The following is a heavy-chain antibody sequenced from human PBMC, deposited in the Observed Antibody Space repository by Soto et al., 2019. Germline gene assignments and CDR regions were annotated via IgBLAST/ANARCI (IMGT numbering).Heavy chain of an antibody. Sequence: GGSLRLSCAASGFTFSSYAMSWVRQAPGKGLEWVSAISGSGGSTYYADSVKGRFTISRDNSKNTLYLQMNSLRAEDTAVYYCAIDRAAVTPGSDAFDIWGQGTMVTVSS. V-gene: IGHV3-23*01. CDR1: GFTFSSYA. J-gene: IGHJ3*02. CDR3: AIDRAAVTPGSDAFDI. CDR2: ISGSGGST. D-gene: IGHD2-2*01.